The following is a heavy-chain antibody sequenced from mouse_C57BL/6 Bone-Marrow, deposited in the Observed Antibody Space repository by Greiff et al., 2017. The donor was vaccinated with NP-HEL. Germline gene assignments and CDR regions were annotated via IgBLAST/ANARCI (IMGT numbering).Heavy chain of an antibody. D-gene: IGHD2-10*01. J-gene: IGHJ4*01. CDR2: IDPENGDT. CDR3: TTLLHY. Sequence: EVQLQQSGAELVRPGASVKLSCTASGFTFTDDYMHWVQQRPEQGLEWIGWIDPENGDTEYPSKFQGKATITADTSSNTAYLQLSSLTSEDTAVYYCTTLLHYWGQGTSVTVSS. V-gene: IGHV14-4*01. CDR1: GFTFTDDY.